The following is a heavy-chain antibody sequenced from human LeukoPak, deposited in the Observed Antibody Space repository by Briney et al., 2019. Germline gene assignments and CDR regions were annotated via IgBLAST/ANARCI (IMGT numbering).Heavy chain of an antibody. CDR2: INPKGGTT. CDR3: TRAPNFDSGSYRHFQQ. Sequence: AASAKVSCKAAGQTFTLYFMHWVRQAPGQGFEWMGVINPKGGTTTYAQKFQGRVPMTTDTSTNTVYMELNSLTSDDTAVYYCTRAPNFDSGSYRHFQQWGQGTLVIVS. D-gene: IGHD3-10*01. V-gene: IGHV1-46*01. J-gene: IGHJ1*01. CDR1: GQTFTLYF.